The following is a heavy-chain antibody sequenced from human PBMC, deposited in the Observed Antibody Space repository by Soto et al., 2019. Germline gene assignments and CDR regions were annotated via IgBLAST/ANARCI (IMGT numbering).Heavy chain of an antibody. D-gene: IGHD4-17*01. J-gene: IGHJ5*02. CDR1: GYTFTSYG. CDR2: ISAYNGNT. V-gene: IGHV1-18*01. Sequence: GASVRVSCKASGYTFTSYGISWVRQAPGQGLEWMGWISAYNGNTNYAQKLQGRVTMTTDTSTSTAYMELRSLRSDDTAVYYCAREGMTTVTTFGWFDPWGQGTLVTVSS. CDR3: AREGMTTVTTFGWFDP.